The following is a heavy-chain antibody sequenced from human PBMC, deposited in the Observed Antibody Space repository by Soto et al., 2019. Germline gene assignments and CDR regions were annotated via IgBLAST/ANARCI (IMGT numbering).Heavy chain of an antibody. Sequence: GGSLRLSCAASGFTFSSYGMHWVRQAPGKGLEWVAVISYDGSNKYYADSVKGRFTISRDNSKNTLYLQMNSLRAEDTAVYYCAKENDYIWGSYRYTHAFDIWGQGTMVTVSS. J-gene: IGHJ3*02. CDR3: AKENDYIWGSYRYTHAFDI. D-gene: IGHD3-16*02. V-gene: IGHV3-30*18. CDR2: ISYDGSNK. CDR1: GFTFSSYG.